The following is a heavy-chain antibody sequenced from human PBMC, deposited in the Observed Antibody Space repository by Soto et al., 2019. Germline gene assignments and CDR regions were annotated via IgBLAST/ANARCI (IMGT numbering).Heavy chain of an antibody. D-gene: IGHD3-22*01. V-gene: IGHV4-34*01. J-gene: IGHJ5*01. Sequence: SETLSLTCTVSGGSISSYYWTWIRQSPGKGPEWIGDINHSGRVNYSPSLKSRVTISLDTSKNQFSLTLSAVTAADTAMYYCSTRAYDTNGYYRFDPWGQGTLVTVSS. CDR1: GGSISSYY. CDR2: INHSGRV. CDR3: STRAYDTNGYYRFDP.